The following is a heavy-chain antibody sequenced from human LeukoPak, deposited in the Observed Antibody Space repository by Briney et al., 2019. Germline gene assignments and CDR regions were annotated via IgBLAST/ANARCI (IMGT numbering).Heavy chain of an antibody. V-gene: IGHV1-2*02. CDR2: INPNSGGT. CDR3: ASWGAVTTISSHYFDY. Sequence: ASVKVSCKASGYTFTGYYMHWVRQAPGQGLEWMGWINPNSGGTNYAQKFQGRVTMTRDTSISTAYMELSRLRSDDTAVYYCASWGAVTTISSHYFDYWGQGTLVTVSS. J-gene: IGHJ4*02. D-gene: IGHD4-17*01. CDR1: GYTFTGYY.